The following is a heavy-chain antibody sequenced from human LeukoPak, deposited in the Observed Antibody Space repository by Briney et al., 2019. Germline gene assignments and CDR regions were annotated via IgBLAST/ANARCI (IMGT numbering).Heavy chain of an antibody. J-gene: IGHJ4*02. CDR2: IYHSGST. CDR3: ARGNPVGY. CDR1: GGSISSGGYS. Sequence: PSETLSLTCAVSGGSISSGGYSWSWIRPPPGKGLEWIGYIYHSGSTYYNPSLKSRVTISVDRSKNQFSLKLSSVTAADTAVYYCARGNPVGYWGQGTLVTVSS. V-gene: IGHV4-30-2*01.